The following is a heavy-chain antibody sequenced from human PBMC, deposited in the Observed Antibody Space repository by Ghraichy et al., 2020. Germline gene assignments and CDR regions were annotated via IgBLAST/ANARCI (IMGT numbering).Heavy chain of an antibody. CDR1: GFTFSDHY. CDR3: ATRIAVARGEDY. J-gene: IGHJ4*02. V-gene: IGHV3-72*01. D-gene: IGHD6-19*01. CDR2: SRNKRNGYTK. Sequence: GGSLRLSCAASGFTFSDHYVDWVRQAPGKGLGWVGRSRNKRNGYTKEYAASVEGRFTISRDDSKSSVYLQMNSLKTEDTAVYYCATRIAVARGEDYWGQGTLVTVSS.